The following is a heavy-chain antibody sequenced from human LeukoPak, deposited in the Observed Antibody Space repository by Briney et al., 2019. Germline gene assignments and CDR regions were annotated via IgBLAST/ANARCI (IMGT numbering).Heavy chain of an antibody. CDR2: INPSSGST. Sequence: ASGQVSCKASGSAFTRYYIHWVRQAPGQGLDWMGMINPSSGSTRFAQMFQDRVTMTRDTSTSAVYMELSSLTSEDTAMYYCARTYSSSWSYCDSWGQGPLVTVSS. D-gene: IGHD6-13*01. CDR1: GSAFTRYY. J-gene: IGHJ4*02. CDR3: ARTYSSSWSYCDS. V-gene: IGHV1-46*01.